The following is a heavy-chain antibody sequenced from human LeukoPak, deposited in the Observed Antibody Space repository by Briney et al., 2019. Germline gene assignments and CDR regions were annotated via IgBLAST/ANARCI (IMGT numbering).Heavy chain of an antibody. D-gene: IGHD4-11*01. J-gene: IGHJ4*02. CDR3: ARATITTVDY. V-gene: IGHV4-34*01. Sequence: PSETLSLTCAVYGGSFSGYYWSWIRQPPGKGLEWIGEINHSGSTSYNPSLKSRVTISVDTSKNQLSLKLSSVTAADTAVYYCARATITTVDYWGQGTLVTVSS. CDR1: GGSFSGYY. CDR2: INHSGST.